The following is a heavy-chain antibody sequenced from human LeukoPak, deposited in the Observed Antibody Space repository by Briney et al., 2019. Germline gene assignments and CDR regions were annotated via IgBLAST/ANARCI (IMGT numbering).Heavy chain of an antibody. CDR1: GYTFTSYD. J-gene: IGHJ4*02. Sequence: GASVKVSCKASGYTFTSYDINWVRQATGQGLEWMGWMNPNSGNTGYAQKFQGRVTMTRNTSISTAYMELSSLRSEDTAVYYCARGAYYDFWSGYYHFDYWGQGTLVTVSS. CDR3: ARGAYYDFWSGYYHFDY. CDR2: MNPNSGNT. D-gene: IGHD3-3*01. V-gene: IGHV1-8*01.